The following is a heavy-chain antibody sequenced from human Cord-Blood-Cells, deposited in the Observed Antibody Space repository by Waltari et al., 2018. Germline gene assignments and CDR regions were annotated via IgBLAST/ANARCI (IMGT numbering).Heavy chain of an antibody. CDR2: IYYSGST. D-gene: IGHD6-13*01. CDR1: GGSISSYY. V-gene: IGHV4-59*01. CDR3: ARNGYSRGIDY. Sequence: QVQLQASGPGLVKPSETLSLTCTVSGGSISSYYWSWIRQPPGKGLEWIGYIYYSGSTNYNPSLKSRVTISVDTSKNQFSLKLSSVTAADTAMYYCARNGYSRGIDYWGQGTLVTVSS. J-gene: IGHJ4*02.